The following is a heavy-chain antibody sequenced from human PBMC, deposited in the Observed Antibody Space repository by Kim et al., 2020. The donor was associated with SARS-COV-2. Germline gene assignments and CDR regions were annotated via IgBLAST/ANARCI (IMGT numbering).Heavy chain of an antibody. V-gene: IGHV3-9*01. D-gene: IGHD4-4*01. CDR1: GFTFDDYA. Sequence: GGSLRLSCAASGFTFDDYAMHWVRQAPGKGLEWVSGISWNSGSIGYADSVKGRFTISRDNAKNSLYLQMNSLRAEDTALYYCAKDPTVTTEYYFDYWGQGTLVTVSS. CDR2: ISWNSGSI. CDR3: AKDPTVTTEYYFDY. J-gene: IGHJ4*02.